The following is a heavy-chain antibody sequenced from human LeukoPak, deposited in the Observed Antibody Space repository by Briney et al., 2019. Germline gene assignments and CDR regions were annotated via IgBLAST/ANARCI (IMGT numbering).Heavy chain of an antibody. CDR2: IKQDGSEK. Sequence: GGSLRLSCAASGFTFSSYWMSWVRQAPGKGLEWVANIKQDGSEKYYVDSVKGRFTISRDNAENSVYLQMNSLRAEDTAVYYCAKDLTTVATPYYYYYMDVWGKGTTVTVSS. CDR1: GFTFSSYW. V-gene: IGHV3-7*01. D-gene: IGHD4-23*01. CDR3: AKDLTTVATPYYYYYMDV. J-gene: IGHJ6*03.